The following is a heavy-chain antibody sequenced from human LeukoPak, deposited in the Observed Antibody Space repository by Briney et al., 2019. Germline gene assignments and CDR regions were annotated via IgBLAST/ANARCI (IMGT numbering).Heavy chain of an antibody. CDR1: GGSISSYY. V-gene: IGHV4-4*09. CDR3: ARQGGDHWFDP. Sequence: SETLSLTCTVSGGSISSYYWSCIRQPPGKGLEWIGYIYTSGSTNYNPSLKSRVTISVDTSKNQFSLKLSSVTAADTAVYYCARQGGDHWFDPWGQGTLVTVSS. CDR2: IYTSGST. D-gene: IGHD2-21*02. J-gene: IGHJ5*02.